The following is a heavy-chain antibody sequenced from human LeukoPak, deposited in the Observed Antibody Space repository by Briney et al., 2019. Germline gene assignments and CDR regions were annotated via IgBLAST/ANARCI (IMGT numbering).Heavy chain of an antibody. CDR2: IYYSGST. J-gene: IGHJ5*02. CDR1: GGSISSSSYY. V-gene: IGHV4-39*07. CDR3: ARFYGSGSYYNDNWFDP. D-gene: IGHD3-10*01. Sequence: PSETLSLTYTVSGGSISSSSYYRGWIRQPPGKGLEWIGSIYYSGSTYYNPSLKSRVTISVDTSKNQFSLKLSSVTAADTAVYYCARFYGSGSYYNDNWFDPWGQGTLVTVSS.